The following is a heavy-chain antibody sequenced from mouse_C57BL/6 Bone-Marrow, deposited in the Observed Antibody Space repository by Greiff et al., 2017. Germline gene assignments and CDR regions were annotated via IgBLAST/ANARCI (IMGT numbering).Heavy chain of an antibody. CDR1: GFNIKDDY. CDR3: TRIAY. V-gene: IGHV14-4*01. CDR2: IDPENGDT. J-gene: IGHJ3*01. Sequence: EVKLAESGAELVRPGASVKLSCTASGFNIKDDYMHWVKQRPEQGLEWIGWIDPENGDTEYASKFQGKATITVDTSSNTAYLQLSSLTSEDTAVYYCTRIAYWGQGTLVTVSA.